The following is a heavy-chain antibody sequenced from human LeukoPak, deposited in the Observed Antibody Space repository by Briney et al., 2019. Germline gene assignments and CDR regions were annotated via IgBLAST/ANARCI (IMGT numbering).Heavy chain of an antibody. D-gene: IGHD1-26*01. V-gene: IGHV3-49*04. Sequence: GGSLRLSCTASGFTFGDYAMSWVRQAPGKGLEWVGFIRSKAYGGTTEYAASVKGRFTISRDDSKSIAYLQMNSLKTEDTAVYYCTRWWELLEGAFDIWGQGTMVTVSS. CDR1: GFTFGDYA. J-gene: IGHJ3*02. CDR3: TRWWELLEGAFDI. CDR2: IRSKAYGGTT.